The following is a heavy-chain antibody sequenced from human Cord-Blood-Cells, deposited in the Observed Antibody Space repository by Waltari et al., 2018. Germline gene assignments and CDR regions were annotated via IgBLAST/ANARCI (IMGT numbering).Heavy chain of an antibody. CDR3: AIEEELLWFRDNWYFDL. CDR1: GDSVSSNSAA. D-gene: IGHD3-10*01. V-gene: IGHV6-1*01. Sequence: QVQLQQSGPGLVKPSQTLSLTCAISGDSVSSNSAAWNWIRQSPSRSLEWLGRTYYRSKWYNDYAVSVKSRITLNPDTSKNQFSLQLNSLTPEDTAVYYCAIEEELLWFRDNWYFDLWGRGTLVTVSS. CDR2: TYYRSKWYN. J-gene: IGHJ2*01.